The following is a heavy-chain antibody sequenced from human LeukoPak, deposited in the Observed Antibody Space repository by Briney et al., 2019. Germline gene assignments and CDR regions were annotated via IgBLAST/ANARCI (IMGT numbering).Heavy chain of an antibody. V-gene: IGHV1-69*13. J-gene: IGHJ6*02. CDR2: IIPIFGTA. CDR1: GYTFTSYG. Sequence: ASVKVSCKASGYTFTSYGISWVRQAPGQGLEWMGGIIPIFGTANYAQKFQGRVTITADESTSTAYMELSSLRSEDTAVYYCARDKSGYSYGYDYYYYGMDVWGQGTTVTVSS. CDR3: ARDKSGYSYGYDYYYYGMDV. D-gene: IGHD5-18*01.